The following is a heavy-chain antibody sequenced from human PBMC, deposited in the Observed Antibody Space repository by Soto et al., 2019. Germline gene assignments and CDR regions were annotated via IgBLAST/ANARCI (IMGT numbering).Heavy chain of an antibody. CDR3: ARFLPPSGYYDSSGNTTFDI. CDR1: GGTFSSYT. J-gene: IGHJ3*02. Sequence: QVQLVQSGAEVKKPGSSVKVSCKASGGTFSSYTISWVRQAPGQGLEWMGRIIPILGIANYAQKFQGRVTITADKYTITAYMELSSLRSEDTAVYYCARFLPPSGYYDSSGNTTFDIWGQGTMVTVSS. D-gene: IGHD3-22*01. CDR2: IIPILGIA. V-gene: IGHV1-69*02.